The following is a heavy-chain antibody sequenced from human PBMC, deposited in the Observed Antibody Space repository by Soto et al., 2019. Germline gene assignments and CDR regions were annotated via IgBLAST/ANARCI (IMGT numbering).Heavy chain of an antibody. CDR2: FDPEDGTA. CDR1: GYTLTELS. D-gene: IGHD6-25*01. V-gene: IGHV1-24*01. J-gene: IGHJ6*02. CDR3: RFRYSSGYGMDV. Sequence: ASVKVSCKVSGYTLTELSMHWVRQAPGKGLEWMGGFDPEDGTANYAQKFQGRVTITADESTSTAYMELSSLRSEDTAVYYCRFRYSSGYGMDVWGQGTTVTVSS.